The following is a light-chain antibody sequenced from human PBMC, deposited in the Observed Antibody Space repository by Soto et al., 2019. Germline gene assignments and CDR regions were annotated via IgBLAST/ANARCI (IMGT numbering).Light chain of an antibody. CDR2: EVS. Sequence: QSALTQPASVSGSPGQSITISCTGTSSDVGGYNYVSWFQHHPGKAPKLIIYEVSYRPSGVSARFSGSKSGTSASLAISGLQAEDEADYYCQSFDKYLSAVVFGGGTKLTVL. V-gene: IGLV2-14*01. CDR1: SSDVGGYNY. J-gene: IGLJ2*01. CDR3: QSFDKYLSAVV.